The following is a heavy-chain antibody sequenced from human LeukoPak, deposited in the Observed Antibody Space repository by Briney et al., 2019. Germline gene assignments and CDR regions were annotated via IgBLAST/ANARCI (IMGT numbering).Heavy chain of an antibody. D-gene: IGHD3-9*01. J-gene: IGHJ2*01. CDR1: GFAFSSHW. CDR2: IRENGTDK. Sequence: GGSLRLSCAASGFAFSSHWMSWVRQAPGGRLEWVANIRENGTDKYYGYSVEGRFTISRDNAKNSLYLQMNSLRAEDTAVYYRARDQHYDILTGYTGWYFDLWGRGTLVTVSS. V-gene: IGHV3-7*01. CDR3: ARDQHYDILTGYTGWYFDL.